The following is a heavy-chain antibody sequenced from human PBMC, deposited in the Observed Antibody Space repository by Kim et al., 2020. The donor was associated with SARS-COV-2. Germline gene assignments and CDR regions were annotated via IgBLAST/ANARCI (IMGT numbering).Heavy chain of an antibody. CDR1: GFTFSSTA. CDR3: GNFEH. CDR2: SWYDGSNK. Sequence: GGSLRLSCAVSGFTFSSTAMHWVRLAQDKGLGWVGVSWYDGSNKNYVDSLQGRFTISTDNSKNTLYLQMHSLLAEATAVYYCGNFEHRVQVTVVTVSA. V-gene: IGHV3-33*06. J-gene: IGHJ4*02.